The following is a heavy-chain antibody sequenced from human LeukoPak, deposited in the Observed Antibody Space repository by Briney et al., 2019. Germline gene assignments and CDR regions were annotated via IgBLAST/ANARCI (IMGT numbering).Heavy chain of an antibody. CDR2: IYYSGST. V-gene: IGHV4-59*01. CDR1: GGSISSYY. D-gene: IGHD3-10*01. CDR3: ARIYGSGTLYGMDV. J-gene: IGHJ6*02. Sequence: PSETLSLTCTVSGGSISSYYWSWIRQPPGKGLEWIGYIYYSGSTNYNPSLKSRVTVSVDTSKNQFSLKLSSVTAADTAVYYCARIYGSGTLYGMDVWGQGTTVTVSS.